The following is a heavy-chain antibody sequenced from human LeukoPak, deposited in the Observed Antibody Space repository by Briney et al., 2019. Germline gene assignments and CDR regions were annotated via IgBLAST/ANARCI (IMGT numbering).Heavy chain of an antibody. Sequence: SVKVSCKASGGTFSSYAISWVRQAPGKGLGGRGRIIPILGIANYAQKSQGRVTITADKSTSTAYMELSSLRSEDTAVYYCAREITRLGELSSLYWGQGTLVTVSS. CDR1: GGTFSSYA. D-gene: IGHD3-16*02. J-gene: IGHJ4*02. CDR3: AREITRLGELSSLY. V-gene: IGHV1-69*04. CDR2: IIPILGIA.